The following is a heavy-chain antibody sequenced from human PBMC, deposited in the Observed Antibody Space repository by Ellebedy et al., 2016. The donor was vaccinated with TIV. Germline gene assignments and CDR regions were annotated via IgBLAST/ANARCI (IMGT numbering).Heavy chain of an antibody. CDR3: ASEVVVPAATYYYYGMDV. CDR2: IYSGGST. V-gene: IGHV3-53*01. CDR1: GFTVSSNY. J-gene: IGHJ6*02. Sequence: GESLKISXAASGFTVSSNYMSWLRQAPGKGLEWVSVIYSGGSTYYADSVKGRFTITRDNSKNTLYLQMNSLRAEDTAVYYCASEVVVPAATYYYYGMDVWGQGTTVTVSS. D-gene: IGHD2-2*01.